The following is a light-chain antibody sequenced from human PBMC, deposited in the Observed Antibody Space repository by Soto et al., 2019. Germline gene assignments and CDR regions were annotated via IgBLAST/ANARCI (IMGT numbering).Light chain of an antibody. Sequence: EIVITQAPATLSVSPGERATLSCRASQSVSSNLAWYQQKPGQAPRLLIYGASSRATGIPVRFSGSGAGTEFTLTISSLQSEDFEVDYCQQYNNWTLTFGQGTRLEIK. CDR2: GAS. V-gene: IGKV3D-15*01. CDR1: QSVSSN. CDR3: QQYNNWTLT. J-gene: IGKJ5*01.